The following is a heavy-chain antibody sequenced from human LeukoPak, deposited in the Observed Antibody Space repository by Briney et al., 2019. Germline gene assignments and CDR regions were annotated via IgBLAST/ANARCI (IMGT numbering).Heavy chain of an antibody. CDR3: AKDPPYSSSWYDTYYFDY. Sequence: GGSLRLSCAASGFTFSSYAMSWVRQAPGKGLEWVSAISGSGGSTYYADSVKGRFTISRDNSKNTLYLQMNSLRAEDTAVYYCAKDPPYSSSWYDTYYFDYWGQGTLVTVSS. CDR1: GFTFSSYA. CDR2: ISGSGGST. D-gene: IGHD6-13*01. V-gene: IGHV3-23*01. J-gene: IGHJ4*02.